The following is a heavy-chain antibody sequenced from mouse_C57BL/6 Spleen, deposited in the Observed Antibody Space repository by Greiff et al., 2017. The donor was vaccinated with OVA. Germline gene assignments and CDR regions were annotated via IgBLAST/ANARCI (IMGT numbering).Heavy chain of an antibody. D-gene: IGHD1-1*01. Sequence: EVQLVESGEGLVKPGGSLKLSCAASGFTFSSYAMSWVRQTPEKRLEWVAYISSGGDYIYYADTVKGRFTISRDNARNTLYLQMSSLKSEDTAMYYCTRESTTVVAEGYYYAMDYWGQGTSVTVSS. CDR3: TRESTTVVAEGYYYAMDY. J-gene: IGHJ4*01. V-gene: IGHV5-9-1*02. CDR1: GFTFSSYA. CDR2: ISSGGDYI.